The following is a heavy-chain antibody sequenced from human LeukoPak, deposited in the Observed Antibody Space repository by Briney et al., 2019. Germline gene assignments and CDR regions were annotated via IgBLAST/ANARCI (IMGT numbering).Heavy chain of an antibody. Sequence: PGGSLRLSCAASGFTFSSYAMSWVRQAPGKGLEWVSAISGSGGSTYYADSVKGRFTISRDNSKNTLYLQMNSLRAEDTAVYYCAKTDSSGYYYAIFDYWGQGTLVTVSS. D-gene: IGHD3-22*01. J-gene: IGHJ4*02. CDR3: AKTDSSGYYYAIFDY. CDR1: GFTFSSYA. V-gene: IGHV3-23*01. CDR2: ISGSGGST.